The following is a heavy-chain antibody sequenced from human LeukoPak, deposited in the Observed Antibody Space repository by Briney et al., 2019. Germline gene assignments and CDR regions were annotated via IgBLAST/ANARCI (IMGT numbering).Heavy chain of an antibody. CDR1: GVPVSTNYYY. Sequence: SETLSLTCTVSGVPVSTNYYYWNWVRQSPGKGLEWIGYISYTGSPNYNPSLESRVTISVDTSKNQFSLKLTSVTAADTAVYFCARHYCGGDCYSLDYWGPGKLVAVSS. CDR3: ARHYCGGDCYSLDY. CDR2: ISYTGSP. D-gene: IGHD2-21*02. V-gene: IGHV4-61*01. J-gene: IGHJ4*02.